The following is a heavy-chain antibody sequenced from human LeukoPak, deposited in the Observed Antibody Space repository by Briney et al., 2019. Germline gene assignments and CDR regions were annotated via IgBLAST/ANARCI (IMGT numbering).Heavy chain of an antibody. V-gene: IGHV1-69*13. CDR2: IIPIFGTA. J-gene: IGHJ2*01. CDR3: ARGSPGEPEYYWYFDL. Sequence: SVKVSCKASGYTFTGYYMHWVRQAPGQGLEWMGGIIPIFGTANYAQKFQGRVTITADESTSTAYMELSSLRSEDTAVYYCARGSPGEPEYYWYFDLWGRGTLVTVSS. CDR1: GYTFTGYY. D-gene: IGHD7-27*01.